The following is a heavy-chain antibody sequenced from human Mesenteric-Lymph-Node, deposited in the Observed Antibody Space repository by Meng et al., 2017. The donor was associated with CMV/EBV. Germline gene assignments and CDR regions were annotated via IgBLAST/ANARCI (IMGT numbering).Heavy chain of an antibody. CDR3: AKGGDCNANSCNPSGN. CDR1: GFPFRFSSYG. D-gene: IGHD2/OR15-2a*01. Sequence: GESLKISCAASGFPFRFSSYGMHRVRQAPGKGLEWLALIWDDGNKAYYADSVRGRFTCSRDNSKSSLYLQMDNLRADDTAMYYCAKGGDCNANSCNPSGNWGQGTLVTVSS. J-gene: IGHJ4*02. V-gene: IGHV3-33*06. CDR2: IWDDGNKA.